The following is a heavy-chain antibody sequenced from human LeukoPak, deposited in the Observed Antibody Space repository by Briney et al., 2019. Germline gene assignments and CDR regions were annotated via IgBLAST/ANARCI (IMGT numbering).Heavy chain of an antibody. CDR3: ARRISCGGYCLINDAFDI. J-gene: IGHJ3*02. V-gene: IGHV5-51*01. CDR1: GYDFTNKW. D-gene: IGHD3-16*01. Sequence: GESLKISCKASGYDFTNKWIAWVRQVPGKGLEWMGNIYLGDSEIRYSPSFEGQVTISADKSISTAYLQWSSLKASDTAMYYCARRISCGGYCLINDAFDIWGQGTMVTVSS. CDR2: IYLGDSEI.